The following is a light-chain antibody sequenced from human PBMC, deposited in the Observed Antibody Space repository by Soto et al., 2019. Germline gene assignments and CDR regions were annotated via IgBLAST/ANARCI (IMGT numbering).Light chain of an antibody. CDR2: AAS. J-gene: IGKJ4*01. CDR1: QSISSY. CDR3: QQSYSTPLLT. Sequence: DIQMTQSPSPLSASVGDRVTITCRASQSISSYLNWYQQKPGKAPKLLIYAASSLQSGVPSRFSGSGSGTDFTLTISSLQPEDFATYYCQQSYSTPLLTFGGGTKVEIK. V-gene: IGKV1-39*01.